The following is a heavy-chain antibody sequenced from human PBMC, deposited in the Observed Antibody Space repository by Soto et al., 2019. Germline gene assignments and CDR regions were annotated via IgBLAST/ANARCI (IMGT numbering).Heavy chain of an antibody. CDR1: GYTLTELS. V-gene: IGHV1-24*01. J-gene: IGHJ4*02. Sequence: ASVKVSCKVSGYTLTELSMHWVRQAPGKGLEWMGGFDPEDGETIYAQKFQGRVTMTEDTSTDTAYMELSSLRSEDTAVYYCATGAVVVPAATLAFDYWGQGTLVTVSS. CDR3: ATGAVVVPAATLAFDY. D-gene: IGHD2-2*01. CDR2: FDPEDGET.